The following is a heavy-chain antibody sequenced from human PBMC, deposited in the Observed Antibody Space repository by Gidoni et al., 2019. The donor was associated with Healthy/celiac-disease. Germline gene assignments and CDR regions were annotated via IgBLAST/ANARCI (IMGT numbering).Heavy chain of an antibody. CDR1: GYTFTGYY. V-gene: IGHV1-2*02. J-gene: IGHJ4*02. D-gene: IGHD5-18*01. CDR3: ARGGRRGYSYGPIDY. CDR2: INPNSGGT. Sequence: QVQLVQSGDEVKKPGASVKVSCKASGYTFTGYYMHWVRQAPGQGLEWMGWINPNSGGTNYAQKFQGRVTMTRVTSISTAYMELSRLRSDDTAVYYCARGGRRGYSYGPIDYWGQGTLVTVSS.